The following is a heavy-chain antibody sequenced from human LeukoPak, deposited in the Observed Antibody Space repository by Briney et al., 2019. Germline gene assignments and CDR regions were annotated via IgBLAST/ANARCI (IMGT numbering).Heavy chain of an antibody. CDR3: ATGPSTYYYGSGSYLLY. CDR1: GGTFSSYA. Sequence: SVTVSCTTSGGTFSSYAISWMRQAPGQGLEWMGGIIPIFGTANYVQKFQGRVTITADESTSTAYMELSSLRSEDTAVYYCATGPSTYYYGSGSYLLYWGQGTLVTVSS. CDR2: IIPIFGTA. V-gene: IGHV1-69*13. D-gene: IGHD3-10*01. J-gene: IGHJ4*02.